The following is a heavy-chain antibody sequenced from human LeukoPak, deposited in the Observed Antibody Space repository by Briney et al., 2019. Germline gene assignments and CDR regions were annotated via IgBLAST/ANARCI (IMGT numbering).Heavy chain of an antibody. Sequence: YXGSNKYYADSVKGRFTISRDNSKNTLYLQMNSLRAEDTAVYYCAKDLGTYYYDSSGPEGVFDYWGQGTLVTVSS. D-gene: IGHD3-22*01. J-gene: IGHJ4*02. CDR2: YXGSNK. V-gene: IGHV3-30*02. CDR3: AKDLGTYYYDSSGPEGVFDY.